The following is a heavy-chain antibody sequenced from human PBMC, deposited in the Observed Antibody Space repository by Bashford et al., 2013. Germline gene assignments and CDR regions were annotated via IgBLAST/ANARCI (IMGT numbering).Heavy chain of an antibody. J-gene: IGHJ1*01. V-gene: IGHV1-18*01. D-gene: IGHD6-13*01. Sequence: WVRQAPGQGLEWMGWISAYYGSTNYAQSLQGRVTMTRDTSTSTAYMELGRLTSDDTAVYYCVREAEAAGTVYFLHWGQGTLVTVSS. CDR2: ISAYYGST. CDR3: VREAEAAGTVYFLH.